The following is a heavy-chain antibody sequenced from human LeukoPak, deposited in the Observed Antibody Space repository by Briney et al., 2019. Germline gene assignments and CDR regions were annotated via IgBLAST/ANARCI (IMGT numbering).Heavy chain of an antibody. J-gene: IGHJ4*02. Sequence: GGSLRLSCAAPGFTFSSYGMHWVRQAPGKGLEWVAFIRYDGSNKYYADSVKGRFTISRDNSKNTLYLQMNSLRAEDTAVYYCAKDHCGGDCYSNYFDYWGQGTLVTVSS. CDR3: AKDHCGGDCYSNYFDY. V-gene: IGHV3-30*02. CDR1: GFTFSSYG. D-gene: IGHD2-21*02. CDR2: IRYDGSNK.